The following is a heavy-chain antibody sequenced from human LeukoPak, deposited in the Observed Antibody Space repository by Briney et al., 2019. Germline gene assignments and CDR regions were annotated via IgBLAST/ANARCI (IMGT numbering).Heavy chain of an antibody. CDR2: IYYSGST. CDR1: GGSISSSSYY. D-gene: IGHD6-13*01. V-gene: IGHV4-39*01. CDR3: ARHYYATGRSWSYYYYYYGMDV. Sequence: PSETLSLTCTVSGGSISSSSYYWGWIRQPPGKGLEWIGSIYYSGSTYYNPSLKSRVTISVDTSKNQFSLKLSSVTAADTAVYYCARHYYATGRSWSYYYYYYGMDVWGQGTTVTVSS. J-gene: IGHJ6*02.